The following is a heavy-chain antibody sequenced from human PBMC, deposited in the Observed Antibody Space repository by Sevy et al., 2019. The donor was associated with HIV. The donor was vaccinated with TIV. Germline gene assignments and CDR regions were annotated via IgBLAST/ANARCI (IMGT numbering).Heavy chain of an antibody. D-gene: IGHD5-18*01. Sequence: ASVKVSCKASGYTFTGHFMHWVRQAHGQGLEWMGWINPDSGDKKYAQKFQGRVTVTRDTSITTVYMELSSLRSDDTAVYYCAAPGGYRYGSLLDYWGQGTLVTVSS. CDR2: INPDSGDK. J-gene: IGHJ4*02. CDR1: GYTFTGHF. V-gene: IGHV1-2*02. CDR3: AAPGGYRYGSLLDY.